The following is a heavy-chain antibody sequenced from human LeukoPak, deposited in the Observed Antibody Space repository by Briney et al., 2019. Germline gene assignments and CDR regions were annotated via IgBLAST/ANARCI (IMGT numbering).Heavy chain of an antibody. CDR3: VRGARGMYYFDY. V-gene: IGHV3-30-3*01. Sequence: GRSLRLSCAASGFTFSSHAMHWVRQAPGKGLEWVAVISYDGSNKYYADSVKGRFTISRDNAKNTLYLQMNSLRAEDTVVYYCVRGARGMYYFDYWGQGTLVTVSS. D-gene: IGHD3-16*01. J-gene: IGHJ4*02. CDR2: ISYDGSNK. CDR1: GFTFSSHA.